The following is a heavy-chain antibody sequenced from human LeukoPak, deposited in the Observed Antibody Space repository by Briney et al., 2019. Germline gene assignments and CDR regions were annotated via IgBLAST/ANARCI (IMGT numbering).Heavy chain of an antibody. V-gene: IGHV1-69*01. CDR1: GGTFSSYA. CDR3: ARDSGYEMGYYYGMDV. Sequence: SVKVSCKASGGTFSSYAISWVRQAPGQGLEWMGGIIPIFGTANYAQKFQGRVTITADESTSTAYMELSSLRSEDTAVYYCARDSGYEMGYYYGMDVWGQGTTVTVSS. D-gene: IGHD5-12*01. J-gene: IGHJ6*02. CDR2: IIPIFGTA.